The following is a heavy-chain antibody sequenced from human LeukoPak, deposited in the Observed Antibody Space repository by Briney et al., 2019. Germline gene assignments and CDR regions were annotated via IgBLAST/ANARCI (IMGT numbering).Heavy chain of an antibody. CDR1: GFGFTDFA. CDR3: AKVQRTTYYDSSGYFDY. V-gene: IGHV3-23*01. D-gene: IGHD3-22*01. Sequence: PGGSPRLSCAAFGFGFTDFAMSWVRQAPGKGLEWVSTISESGPGTNYADSVKGRFTISRDNSKNTLYLQMNSLRAEDTAVYYCAKVQRTTYYDSSGYFDYWGQGTLVTVSS. CDR2: ISESGPGT. J-gene: IGHJ4*02.